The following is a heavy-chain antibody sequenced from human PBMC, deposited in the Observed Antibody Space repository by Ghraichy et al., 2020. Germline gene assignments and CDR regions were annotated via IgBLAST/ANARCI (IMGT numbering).Heavy chain of an antibody. CDR2: IYSGGST. CDR1: GFTVSSNY. D-gene: IGHD3-10*02. V-gene: IGHV3-53*01. CDR3: ARDLAGVFGSAFDI. Sequence: GSLRLSCAASGFTVSSNYMSWVRQAPGKGLEWVSVIYSGGSTYYADSVKGRFTISRDNSKNTLYLQMNSLRAEDTAVYYCARDLAGVFGSAFDIWGQGTMVTVSS. J-gene: IGHJ3*02.